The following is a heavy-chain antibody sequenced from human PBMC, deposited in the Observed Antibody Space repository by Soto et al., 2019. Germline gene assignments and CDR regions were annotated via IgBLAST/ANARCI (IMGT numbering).Heavy chain of an antibody. CDR3: ARGANKGVWSGYYTSYGGWFYFDY. CDR2: INHSGST. V-gene: IGHV4-34*01. J-gene: IGHJ4*02. D-gene: IGHD3-3*01. Sequence: KASETLSLTCAVYGGSFSGYYWSWIRQPPGKGLEWIGEINHSGSTNYNPSLKSRVTISVDTSKNQFSLKLSSVTAADTAVYYCARGANKGVWSGYYTSYGGWFYFDYWGQGTLVTVSS. CDR1: GGSFSGYY.